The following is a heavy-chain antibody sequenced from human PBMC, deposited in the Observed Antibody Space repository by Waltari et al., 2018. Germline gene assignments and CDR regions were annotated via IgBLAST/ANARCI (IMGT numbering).Heavy chain of an antibody. V-gene: IGHV3-30-3*01. CDR2: ISYDGSNK. Sequence: QVQLVESGGGVVQPGRSLRLSCAASGFTFSSYAMHWVRQAPGKGLEWVAVISYDGSNKYYADSVKGRFTISRDNSKNTLYLQMNSLRAEDTAVYYCAGHRVVPAAMPIDYWGQGTLVTVSS. J-gene: IGHJ4*02. CDR1: GFTFSSYA. CDR3: AGHRVVPAAMPIDY. D-gene: IGHD2-2*01.